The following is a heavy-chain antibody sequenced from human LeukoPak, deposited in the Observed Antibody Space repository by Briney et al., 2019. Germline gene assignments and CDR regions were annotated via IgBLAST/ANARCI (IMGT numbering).Heavy chain of an antibody. CDR1: GFTFSSYA. Sequence: PGGSLRLSCAASGFTFSSYAMNWVRQAPVKGLEWVSGISGSGRDTYYADSVKGRFTISRDNSKSTLYLQMNSLRADDTAVYYCATNYYDSSGYFPDFDYWGQGALVSVFS. CDR2: ISGSGRDT. V-gene: IGHV3-23*01. D-gene: IGHD3-22*01. J-gene: IGHJ4*02. CDR3: ATNYYDSSGYFPDFDY.